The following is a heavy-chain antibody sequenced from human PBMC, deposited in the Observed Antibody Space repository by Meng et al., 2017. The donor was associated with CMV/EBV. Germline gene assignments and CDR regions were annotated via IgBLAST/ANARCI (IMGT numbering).Heavy chain of an antibody. V-gene: IGHV1-69*12. Sequence: QVQLVQIGCEGKKPWSSGKVSCKASGGTFSSYAISWVRQAPGQGLEWMGGIIPIFGTANYAQKFQGRVTITADESTSTAYMELSSLRSEDTAVYYCASVTGIGWWYFDLWGRGTLVTVSS. D-gene: IGHD1-20*01. CDR1: GGTFSSYA. J-gene: IGHJ2*01. CDR3: ASVTGIGWWYFDL. CDR2: IIPIFGTA.